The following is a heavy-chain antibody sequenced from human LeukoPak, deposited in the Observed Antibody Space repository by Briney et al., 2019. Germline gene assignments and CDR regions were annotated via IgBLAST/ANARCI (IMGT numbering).Heavy chain of an antibody. Sequence: ASVKVSCKASGYSFTDKYMHWVRQAPGQGLEWMGWINPNSGGTNYAQKLQGRVTMTTDTSTSTAYMELRSLRSDDTAVYYCARGAQFCSGGSCYRYWGQGTLVTVSS. CDR3: ARGAQFCSGGSCYRY. J-gene: IGHJ4*02. CDR1: GYSFTDKY. CDR2: INPNSGGT. V-gene: IGHV1-2*02. D-gene: IGHD2-15*01.